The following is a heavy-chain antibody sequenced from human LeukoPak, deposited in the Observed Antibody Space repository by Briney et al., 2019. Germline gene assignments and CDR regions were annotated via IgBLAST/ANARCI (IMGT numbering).Heavy chain of an antibody. D-gene: IGHD3-10*01. V-gene: IGHV1-2*02. CDR1: GYTFTGYY. J-gene: IGHJ6*03. Sequence: ASVKVSCKASGYTFTGYYMHWVRQAPGQGLEWMGWINPNSGGTNYAQKFQGRVTMTRDTSISTAYMELRSLRSDDTAVYYCAREGFTSYYYYYMDVWGKGTTVTVSS. CDR2: INPNSGGT. CDR3: AREGFTSYYYYYMDV.